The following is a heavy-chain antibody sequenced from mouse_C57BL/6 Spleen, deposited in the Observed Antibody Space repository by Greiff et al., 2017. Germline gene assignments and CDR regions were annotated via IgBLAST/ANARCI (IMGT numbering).Heavy chain of an antibody. J-gene: IGHJ1*03. V-gene: IGHV2-5*01. Sequence: VKLMESGPGLVQPSQSLYITCTVSGFSLTSYGVHWVRQSPGKGLEWLGVIWRGGSTDYNAAFMSRLSITKDNSKSQVFFKMNSLQADDTAIYYCAKTGGSSLNWYFDVWGTGTTVTVSS. CDR1: GFSLTSYG. CDR3: AKTGGSSLNWYFDV. D-gene: IGHD1-1*01. CDR2: IWRGGST.